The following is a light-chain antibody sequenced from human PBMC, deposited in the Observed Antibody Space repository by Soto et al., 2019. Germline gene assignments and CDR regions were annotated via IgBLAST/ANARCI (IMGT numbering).Light chain of an antibody. CDR1: QSINSN. V-gene: IGKV3-15*01. CDR2: RAS. CDR3: QQYNNWPRAT. Sequence: IVMTQSPATLSVSPGERATLSCRASQSINSNLAWYQQKPGQAPRLLMFRASIRATGFPARFSGSGSGTEFNINLSSLQSEDSAIYYCQQYNNWPRATFGGATKVDIK. J-gene: IGKJ4*01.